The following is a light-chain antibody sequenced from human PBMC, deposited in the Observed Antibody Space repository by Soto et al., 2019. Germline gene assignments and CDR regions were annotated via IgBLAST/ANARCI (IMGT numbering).Light chain of an antibody. V-gene: IGLV2-14*01. CDR3: SSYTSSSTRV. J-gene: IGLJ2*01. Sequence: QSALTQPASVSGSPGQSITISCTGTSSDVGGYNYVSWYQQHPGKAPKLMIYDVSNRPSGVSNRFSGSKSGNTASLTISGLQDEDEADDYCSSYTSSSTRVFGGGTKLTVL. CDR1: SSDVGGYNY. CDR2: DVS.